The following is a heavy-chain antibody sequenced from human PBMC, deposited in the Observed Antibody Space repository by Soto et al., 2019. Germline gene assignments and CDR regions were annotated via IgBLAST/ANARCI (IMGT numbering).Heavy chain of an antibody. Sequence: RLSCAASGFTFSSYGMHWVRQAPGKGLEWVAVISYDGSNKYYADSVKGRFTISRDNSKNTLYLQMNSLRAEDTAVYYCAKGRQQLVLGTMDVWGQGXTVTVS. CDR3: AKGRQQLVLGTMDV. J-gene: IGHJ6*02. CDR2: ISYDGSNK. CDR1: GFTFSSYG. V-gene: IGHV3-30*18. D-gene: IGHD6-13*01.